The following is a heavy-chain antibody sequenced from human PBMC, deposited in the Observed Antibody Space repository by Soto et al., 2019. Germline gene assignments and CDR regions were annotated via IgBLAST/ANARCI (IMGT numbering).Heavy chain of an antibody. CDR1: GFTFSSYG. J-gene: IGHJ3*02. Sequence: QVQLVESGGGVVQPGRSLRLSCAASGFTFSSYGMHWVRQAPGKGLEWVAVISYDGSNKYYADSVKGRFTISRDNSKNTLYLQMNSLRAEDTAVYYGANGGGRDIVVVPAVEFDIWGQGTMVTVSS. CDR3: ANGGGRDIVVVPAVEFDI. V-gene: IGHV3-30*18. CDR2: ISYDGSNK. D-gene: IGHD2-2*01.